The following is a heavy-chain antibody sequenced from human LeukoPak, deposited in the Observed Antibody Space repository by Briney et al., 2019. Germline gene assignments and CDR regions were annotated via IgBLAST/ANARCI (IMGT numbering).Heavy chain of an antibody. CDR3: TRSPSLGGSYWGFDY. Sequence: PGGSLRLSCAASGFTFSTYWMHWVRHAPGEGLVWVSRLRPDWSSSIYADSVKGRFTVSRDNAKNTLYLQMNSLRADDTAVYYCTRSPSLGGSYWGFDYWGQGTLLTVSS. J-gene: IGHJ4*02. D-gene: IGHD1-26*01. CDR2: LRPDWSSS. CDR1: GFTFSTYW. V-gene: IGHV3-74*01.